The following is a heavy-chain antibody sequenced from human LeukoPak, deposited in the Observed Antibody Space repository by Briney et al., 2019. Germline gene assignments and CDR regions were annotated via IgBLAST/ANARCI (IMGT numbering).Heavy chain of an antibody. V-gene: IGHV4-59*01. CDR1: GGSISPYF. CDR2: ISYTGST. D-gene: IGHD3-10*01. CDR3: ARDDYRGVTNFDP. J-gene: IGHJ5*02. Sequence: SETLSLTCTVSGGSISPYFWSWVRQPPGKGLEWIGYISYTGSTNYNPSLKSRVTISVDTSKNQFSLQLTSVTAADTAVYYCARDDYRGVTNFDPWGQGTLVTVSS.